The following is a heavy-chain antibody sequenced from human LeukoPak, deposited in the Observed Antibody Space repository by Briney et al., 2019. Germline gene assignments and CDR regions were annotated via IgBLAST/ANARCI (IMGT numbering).Heavy chain of an antibody. Sequence: GGSLRLSCAASGFTFSSYAMSWVRQAPGKGLEWVSAISGSGGSTYYADSVKGRFTISRDNAKNSLFLQLNSLRAEDTAVYYCAREVGSPAVRSAFDLWGQGTVVTVSS. V-gene: IGHV3-23*01. CDR2: ISGSGGST. CDR1: GFTFSSYA. J-gene: IGHJ3*01. CDR3: AREVGSPAVRSAFDL. D-gene: IGHD2-15*01.